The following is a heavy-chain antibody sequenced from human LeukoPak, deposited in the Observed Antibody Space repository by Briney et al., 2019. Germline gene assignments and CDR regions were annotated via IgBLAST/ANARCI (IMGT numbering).Heavy chain of an antibody. D-gene: IGHD3-10*01. V-gene: IGHV3-23*01. J-gene: IGHJ4*02. CDR1: GFIFSVYA. CDR3: AKDGGRGSYYPRYFDY. Sequence: GGSLRLSCAASGFIFSVYAMSWVRQAPGKGLEWVSGISGSGGSTYYADSVKGRFTIPRDNSKNTLYLQMNSLRAEDTAVYYCAKDGGRGSYYPRYFDYWGQGTLVTVSS. CDR2: ISGSGGST.